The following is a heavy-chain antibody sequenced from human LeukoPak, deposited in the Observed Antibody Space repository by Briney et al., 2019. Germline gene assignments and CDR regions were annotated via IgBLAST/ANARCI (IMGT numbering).Heavy chain of an antibody. CDR3: ARDLNGAGDF. Sequence: GGSLRLSCAASGFTFSSYWMHRVRRSPGKGLLWVSNISPDGNTRSHAESVQGRFTISRDNAKNTLYLQMSSLTADDTAVYYCARDLNGAGDFWGQGTMVTVSS. V-gene: IGHV3-74*01. J-gene: IGHJ3*01. D-gene: IGHD2-8*01. CDR2: ISPDGNTR. CDR1: GFTFSSYW.